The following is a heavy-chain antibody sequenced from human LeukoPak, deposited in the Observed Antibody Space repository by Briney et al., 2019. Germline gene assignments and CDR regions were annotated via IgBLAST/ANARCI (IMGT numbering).Heavy chain of an antibody. Sequence: GGSLRLSCAASGFTFSDYYTSWIRQAPGKGLEWVSYISSSGSTIHYADSVKGRFTISRDNAKNSLYLQMNSLRAEDTAVYYCARLGERYCSGGSCPFDYWGQGTLVTVSS. CDR3: ARLGERYCSGGSCPFDY. J-gene: IGHJ4*02. V-gene: IGHV3-11*04. CDR1: GFTFSDYY. CDR2: ISSSGSTI. D-gene: IGHD2-15*01.